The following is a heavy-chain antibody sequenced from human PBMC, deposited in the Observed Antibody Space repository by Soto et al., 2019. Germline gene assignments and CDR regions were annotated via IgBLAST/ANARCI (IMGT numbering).Heavy chain of an antibody. J-gene: IGHJ4*02. V-gene: IGHV3-48*02. D-gene: IGHD3-10*01. CDR2: TSTSSTTK. CDR1: GFSFSAYS. CDR3: AGSYSSGNWYFDY. Sequence: GGSLRLSCAAAGFSFSAYSMNWVRQAPGKGLEWIAYTSTSSTTKYYADSVRGRFSISRDNANDLLYLDMDKLRDEDTGIYYCAGSYSSGNWYFDYWGLGTPVTVSS.